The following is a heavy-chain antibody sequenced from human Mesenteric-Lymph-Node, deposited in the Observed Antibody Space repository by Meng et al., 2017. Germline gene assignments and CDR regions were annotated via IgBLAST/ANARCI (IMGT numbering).Heavy chain of an antibody. CDR3: ARGRFGDAANSYNWFDP. CDR1: GGGFKGYY. J-gene: IGHJ5*02. CDR2: INHSGNT. V-gene: IGHV4-34*01. Sequence: QAQFQQWGAGLLQPSETLSLTSGVSGGGFKGYYWSWTGQPPGKGLEWIGEINHSGNTNYNPSLKSRVTISVDRSNNQFSLRLKSVSTADTAVYYCARGRFGDAANSYNWFDPWGQGTLVTVSS. D-gene: IGHD3-10*01.